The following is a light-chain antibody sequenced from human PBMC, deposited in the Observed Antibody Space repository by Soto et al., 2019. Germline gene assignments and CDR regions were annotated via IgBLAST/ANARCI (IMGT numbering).Light chain of an antibody. J-gene: IGKJ4*01. CDR3: QQYYSTPLT. CDR1: QSVLYSSNNKNY. V-gene: IGKV4-1*01. Sequence: DIVMTQSPDSLAVSLGERATINCKSSQSVLYSSNNKNYLAWYQQKPGQPPKLLIYWASTRESGVPDRFSGNGSGTDFTLTISSLQAEDVAVYYCQQYYSTPLTFGGGTKVEI. CDR2: WAS.